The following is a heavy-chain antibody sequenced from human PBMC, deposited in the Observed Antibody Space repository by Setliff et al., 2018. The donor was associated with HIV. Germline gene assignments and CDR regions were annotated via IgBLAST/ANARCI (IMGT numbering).Heavy chain of an antibody. Sequence: KTSETLSLTCTVSGGSISSHYWSWIRQPPGKGLEWLGEINHSGRAKYNPSLKSRASISADTSKNQFSLRLTSVTAADTAVYYCARGAPYCNHGICHLFDYWGHGNLVTVSS. CDR2: INHSGRA. D-gene: IGHD2-8*01. V-gene: IGHV4-34*01. CDR1: GGSISSHY. J-gene: IGHJ4*01. CDR3: ARGAPYCNHGICHLFDY.